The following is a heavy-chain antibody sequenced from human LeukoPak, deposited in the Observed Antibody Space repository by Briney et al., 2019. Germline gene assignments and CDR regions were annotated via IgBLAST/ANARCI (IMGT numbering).Heavy chain of an antibody. J-gene: IGHJ5*02. CDR2: IYWNDDK. Sequence: SGPTLVKPTQTLTLTCTFSGFSLSTSGVGVGWIRQPPGKALEWLALIYWNDDKRYSPSLKSRLTTTKDTSKNQVVLTMTNMDPVDTATYYCAHSLRSSSSRWFDPWGQGTLVTVSS. CDR1: GFSLSTSGVG. CDR3: AHSLRSSSSRWFDP. D-gene: IGHD6-6*01. V-gene: IGHV2-5*01.